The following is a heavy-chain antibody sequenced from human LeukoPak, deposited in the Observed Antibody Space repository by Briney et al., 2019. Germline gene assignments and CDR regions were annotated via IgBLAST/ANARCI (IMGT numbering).Heavy chain of an antibody. V-gene: IGHV1-24*01. J-gene: IGHJ5*02. D-gene: IGHD3-10*01. CDR2: FDSEDGET. CDR1: GYTLTELS. CDR3: ATGLRGENWFDP. Sequence: ASVKVSCKVSGYTLTELSMHWVRQAPGKGLEWMGGFDSEDGETIYAQKFQGRVTMTEDTSTDTAYMELSSLRSEDTAVYYCATGLRGENWFDPWGQGTLVTVSS.